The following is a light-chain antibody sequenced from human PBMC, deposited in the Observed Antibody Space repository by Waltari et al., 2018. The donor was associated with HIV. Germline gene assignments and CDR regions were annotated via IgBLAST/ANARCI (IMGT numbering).Light chain of an antibody. Sequence: NFMLTQPHSVSDSPGKTVTISCTRNSGSIVSNSVQWYQRRPGSSPTTVIFDHIQRPSGVSDRFSASIDTSSNSASLTIVGLKTEDEGDFFCHSYDSDNQIFGGGTKLTVL. CDR1: SGSIVSNS. CDR2: DHI. V-gene: IGLV6-57*01. J-gene: IGLJ2*01. CDR3: HSYDSDNQI.